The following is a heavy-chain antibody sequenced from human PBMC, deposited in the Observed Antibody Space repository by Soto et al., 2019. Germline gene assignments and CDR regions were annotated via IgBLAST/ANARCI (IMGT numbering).Heavy chain of an antibody. J-gene: IGHJ4*02. V-gene: IGHV3-23*01. CDR2: ISGSGGST. CDR1: EFTFSIYA. D-gene: IGHD2-15*01. Sequence: LXLSFAASEFTFSIYAMSWVRQAPGKGLEWVSAISGSGGSTYYADSVKGRFTISRDNSKNTLYLQMNSLRAEDTAVYYCAKDQVDGPSPDYWGQGTLVTVSS. CDR3: AKDQVDGPSPDY.